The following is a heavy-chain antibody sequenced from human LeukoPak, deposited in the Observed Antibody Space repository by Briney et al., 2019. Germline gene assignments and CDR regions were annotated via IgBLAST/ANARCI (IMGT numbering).Heavy chain of an antibody. Sequence: GSLRLSCAASGFTFSLYAMNWVRQAPGKGLEWVSYINSGGDDIHYAASVKGRFTISRDDARNTLYLQLSSLRAEDTAVYYCARDTIQPGLIDDWGQGTLVTVSS. V-gene: IGHV3-21*05. CDR1: GFTFSLYA. D-gene: IGHD2-2*01. CDR2: INSGGDDI. J-gene: IGHJ4*02. CDR3: ARDTIQPGLIDD.